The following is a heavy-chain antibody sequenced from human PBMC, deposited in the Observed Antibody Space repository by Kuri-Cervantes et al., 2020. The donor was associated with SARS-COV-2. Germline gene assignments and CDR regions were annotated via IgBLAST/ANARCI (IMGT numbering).Heavy chain of an antibody. CDR3: ARPSNFHHDSGAYV. CDR2: IWYDGSNK. D-gene: IGHD3-22*01. CDR1: GFTFSSYG. V-gene: IGHV3-33*01. J-gene: IGHJ6*02. Sequence: GESLKISCAASGFTFSSYGMHWVRQAPGKGLEWVAFIWYDGSNKYYADSEKGRFTISRDNFKNTVYLQMNSLRAEDTAVYYCARPSNFHHDSGAYVWGQGTTVTVSS.